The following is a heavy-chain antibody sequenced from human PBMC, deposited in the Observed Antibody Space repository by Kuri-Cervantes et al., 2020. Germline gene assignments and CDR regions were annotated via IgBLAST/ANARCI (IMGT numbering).Heavy chain of an antibody. CDR2: ISYDGSNK. Sequence: GESLKISCAASGFTFSSYGMHWVRQAPGKGLEWVAVISYDGSNKYYADSVKGRFTISRDNSKNTLYLQMNSLRAEDTAVYYCARVAPEYSSSWYYILDYWGQGTLVTVSS. J-gene: IGHJ4*02. CDR3: ARVAPEYSSSWYYILDY. V-gene: IGHV3-30*03. D-gene: IGHD6-13*01. CDR1: GFTFSSYG.